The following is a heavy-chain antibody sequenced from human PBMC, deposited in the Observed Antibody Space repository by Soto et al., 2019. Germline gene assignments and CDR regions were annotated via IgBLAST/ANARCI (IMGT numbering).Heavy chain of an antibody. J-gene: IGHJ4*02. CDR2: IYPGVFVT. V-gene: IGHV5-51*01. CDR3: ARVVPAATYFDY. D-gene: IGHD2-2*01. CDR1: GYSFTSYW. Sequence: PGESLKISCKGSGYSFTSYWIGWVRQMPGKGLEWIGIIYPGVFVTSYSPSFQGQVTISADKSFSTAYLQWSSLKASDTAMYYRARVVPAATYFDYWGQGTLVTVSS.